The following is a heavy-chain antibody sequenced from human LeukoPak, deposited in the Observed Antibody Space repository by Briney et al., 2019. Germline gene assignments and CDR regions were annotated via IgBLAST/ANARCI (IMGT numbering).Heavy chain of an antibody. CDR2: IADNPSDT. Sequence: GGSLRLSCAASGFTFNNYAMSWVRQAPGKGLEWVSTIADNPSDTYYADSVKGRFTISRDNSKNTLYVEMNTLRAEDTAVYYCAKWGDYDILTGYYVSDFWGQGTLVTVSS. V-gene: IGHV3-23*01. CDR1: GFTFNNYA. J-gene: IGHJ4*02. D-gene: IGHD3-9*01. CDR3: AKWGDYDILTGYYVSDF.